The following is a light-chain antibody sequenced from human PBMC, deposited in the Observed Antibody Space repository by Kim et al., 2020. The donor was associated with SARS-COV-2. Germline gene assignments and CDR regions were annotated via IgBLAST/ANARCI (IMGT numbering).Light chain of an antibody. CDR3: QQYNNWRPIT. J-gene: IGKJ5*01. CDR2: GAS. Sequence: SPGERVILSCRASQSVSSNLAWYQQKPGQAPRLLIHGASTRATGTPARFSGRGSGTEFTLTISSLQSVDFAVYFCQQYNNWRPITFGQGTRLEIK. V-gene: IGKV3-15*01. CDR1: QSVSSN.